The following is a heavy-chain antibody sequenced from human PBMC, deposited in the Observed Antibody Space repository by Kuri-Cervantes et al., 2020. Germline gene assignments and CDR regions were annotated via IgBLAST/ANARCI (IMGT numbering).Heavy chain of an antibody. CDR1: RGTFSSSW. Sequence: SLKISWPASRGTFSSSWMHWVCQAPEKGLEWVADIKCDGSEKYYVDSVKGRLTIFRDNAKNSLYLQVNSLRAEDMTVYYCVRGSGYSSGWYPRTHDYWGQGTLVTVSS. J-gene: IGHJ4*02. D-gene: IGHD6-19*01. V-gene: IGHV3-52*01. CDR2: IKCDGSEK. CDR3: VRGSGYSSGWYPRTHDY.